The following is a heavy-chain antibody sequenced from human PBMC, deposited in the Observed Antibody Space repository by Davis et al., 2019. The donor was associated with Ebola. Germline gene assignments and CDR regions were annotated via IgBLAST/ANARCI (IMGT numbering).Heavy chain of an antibody. V-gene: IGHV3-11*06. CDR3: ARDQNDYGDYFHLDY. CDR1: GFTFSDYY. CDR2: ISSSSSYI. Sequence: GESLKISCAASGFTFSDYYMSWIRQAPGKGLEWVSSISSSSSYIYYADSVKGRFTISRDNAKNSLYLQMNSLRAEDTAVYYCARDQNDYGDYFHLDYWGQGTLLTVSS. J-gene: IGHJ4*02. D-gene: IGHD4-17*01.